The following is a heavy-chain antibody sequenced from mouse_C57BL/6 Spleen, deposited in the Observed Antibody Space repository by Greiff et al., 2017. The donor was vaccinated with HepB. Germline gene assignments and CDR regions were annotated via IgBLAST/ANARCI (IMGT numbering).Heavy chain of an antibody. CDR2: INYDGSST. J-gene: IGHJ4*01. Sequence: EVQVVESEGGLVQPGSSMKLSCTASGFTFSDYYMAWVRQVPEKGLEWVANINYDGSSTYYLDSLKSRFIISRDNAKNILYLQMSSLKSEDTATHYCARDRGYGGAMDYWGQGTSVTVSS. CDR3: ARDRGYGGAMDY. CDR1: GFTFSDYY. V-gene: IGHV5-16*01. D-gene: IGHD2-2*01.